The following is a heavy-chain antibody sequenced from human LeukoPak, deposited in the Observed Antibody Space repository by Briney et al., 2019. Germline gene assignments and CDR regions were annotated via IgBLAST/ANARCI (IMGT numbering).Heavy chain of an antibody. CDR1: GGSISSGGYY. V-gene: IGHV4-31*03. CDR2: IYYSGST. D-gene: IGHD1-14*01. Sequence: SQTLSLTCTVSGGSISSGGYYWSWIRQHPGKGLEWIGYIYYSGSTYYNPSLKSRVTVSVDTSKNQFSLKLSSVTAADTAVYYCARSLTERFDYWGQGTLVTVSS. J-gene: IGHJ4*02. CDR3: ARSLTERFDY.